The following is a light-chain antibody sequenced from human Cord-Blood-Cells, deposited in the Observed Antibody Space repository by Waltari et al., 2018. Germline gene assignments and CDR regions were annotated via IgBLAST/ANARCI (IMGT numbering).Light chain of an antibody. CDR3: KQYNSYST. V-gene: IGKV1-5*01. CDR2: DAY. J-gene: IGKJ2*01. CDR1: QSISSW. Sequence: DIQMTQSPSTLSASVGDRVTITCRASQSISSWLDWYQQKPGKAPKLLIYDAYSLESGVPSRFSGSGSGTEFTLTISSLQPDDFATYYCKQYNSYSTFGQGTKLEIK.